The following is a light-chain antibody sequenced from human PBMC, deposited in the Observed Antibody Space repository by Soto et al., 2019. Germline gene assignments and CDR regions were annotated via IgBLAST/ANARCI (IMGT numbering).Light chain of an antibody. CDR3: QPYNNWRRT. J-gene: IGKJ5*01. Sequence: EILMTQYPAPLSVSPGERATLSCRASQRINSNLAWYQQRPGQAPRLLIYDASTRAASIPARFSGSGSGTEFTLTISGLQSEDFAFYYCQPYNNWRRTFGQGTRLDIK. CDR1: QRINSN. V-gene: IGKV3-15*01. CDR2: DAS.